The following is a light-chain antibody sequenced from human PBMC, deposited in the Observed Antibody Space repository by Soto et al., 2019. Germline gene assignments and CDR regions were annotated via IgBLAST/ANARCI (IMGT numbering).Light chain of an antibody. CDR3: QQRSNWPPLS. Sequence: EIVLTQSPATLSLSPGERATLSCRASQSVSSYLAWYQQKPGQAPRLLIYDASNRATGIPARFSGSGSGTDFTLTSSSLEPEDFAVYYCQQRSNWPPLSFGRGTKVDIK. CDR2: DAS. CDR1: QSVSSY. V-gene: IGKV3-11*01. J-gene: IGKJ3*01.